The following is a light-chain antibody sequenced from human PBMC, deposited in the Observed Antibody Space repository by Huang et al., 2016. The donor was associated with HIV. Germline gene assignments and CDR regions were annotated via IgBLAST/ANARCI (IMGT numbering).Light chain of an antibody. Sequence: DIQMTQSPSSLSASVGDRVTITCRASQTITSFLNWYQRKPGKAPKLLIYAASSLQSGVPSRFSGSGSGTSFTLTINTLQPEDFATYYCQQSSSTPFTFGPGTRVDIK. CDR1: QTITSF. CDR2: AAS. V-gene: IGKV1-39*01. J-gene: IGKJ3*01. CDR3: QQSSSTPFT.